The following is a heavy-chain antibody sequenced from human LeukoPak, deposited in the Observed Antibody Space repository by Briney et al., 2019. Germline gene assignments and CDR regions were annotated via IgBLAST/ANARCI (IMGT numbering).Heavy chain of an antibody. CDR3: AKDRAGAN. J-gene: IGHJ4*02. CDR1: GFTFAKYA. CDR2: ISGSGNVT. Sequence: GSLKLSCVGSGFTFAKYAMTWVRVAPGKGLEWVSVISGSGNVTYYAESVKGRFTISRDNSKRTLYLQMDSLRADDTAIYYCAKDRAGANWGQGTLVLVSS. V-gene: IGHV3-23*01.